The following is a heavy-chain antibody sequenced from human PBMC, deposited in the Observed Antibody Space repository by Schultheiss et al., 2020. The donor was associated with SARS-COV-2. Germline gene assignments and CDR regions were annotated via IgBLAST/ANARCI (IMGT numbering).Heavy chain of an antibody. D-gene: IGHD1-1*01. CDR2: IYHSGST. J-gene: IGHJ1*01. V-gene: IGHV4-34*01. CDR1: GASFSSYY. CDR3: ARSGRYFQH. Sequence: SETLSLTCAVYGASFSSYYWCWIRQPPGKRLEWIGAIYHSGSTNYNPSLKSRVTISVDTSRNQFSLKVNSATAADTAVYYCARSGRYFQHWAQGTLVTGSS.